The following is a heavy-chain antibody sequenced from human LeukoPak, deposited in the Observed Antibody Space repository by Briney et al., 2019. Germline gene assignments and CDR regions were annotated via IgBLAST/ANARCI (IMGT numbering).Heavy chain of an antibody. J-gene: IGHJ4*02. CDR1: GFTFSNYW. CDR3: ARPGTYCSGYGSCFPFEY. Sequence: GGSLRLSCAASGFTFSNYWMSWVRQAPGKGPEWVAKIDKDGSEKYSVDSVRGRFTISRDNAKNTLYLQIDSLRAEDTAVYYCARPGTYCSGYGSCFPFEYWGQGSLVIVSS. D-gene: IGHD2-15*01. V-gene: IGHV3-7*01. CDR2: IDKDGSEK.